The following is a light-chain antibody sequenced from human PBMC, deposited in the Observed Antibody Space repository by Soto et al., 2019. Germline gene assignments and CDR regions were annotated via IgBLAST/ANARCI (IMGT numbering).Light chain of an antibody. CDR2: GAS. CDR3: QQSGNSPLT. CDR1: QSVSSTY. J-gene: IGKJ5*01. V-gene: IGKV3-20*01. Sequence: IVLTQSPVTLSFSPGEIATLSCSSSQSVSSTYLAWYQQKPGQAPRLLIYGASSRATGIPDRFSGSGSGTDFTLTISRLEPEDFAVYFCQQSGNSPLTFGQGTRLENK.